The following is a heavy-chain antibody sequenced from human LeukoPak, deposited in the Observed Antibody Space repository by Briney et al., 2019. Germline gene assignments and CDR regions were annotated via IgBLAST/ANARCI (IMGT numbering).Heavy chain of an antibody. CDR1: GFTFDDYG. J-gene: IGHJ4*02. CDR2: INWSGDST. D-gene: IGHD3-22*01. CDR3: ARETPYYYDSSGSGYYFDY. Sequence: PGGSLRLSCAASGFTFDDYGMSWVRQAPGKGLEWISGINWSGDSTGYADSVKGRFTISRDNSKNTLYLQMNSLRAEDTAVYYCARETPYYYDSSGSGYYFDYWGQGTLVTVSS. V-gene: IGHV3-20*04.